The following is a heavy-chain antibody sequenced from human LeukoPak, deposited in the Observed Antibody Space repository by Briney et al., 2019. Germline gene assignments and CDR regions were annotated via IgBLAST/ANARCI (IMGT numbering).Heavy chain of an antibody. Sequence: GGSLRLSCAASDFSFITYAMSWVRQAPGKGLEWVSTISGGGDATYYADSAKGRFTISRDNSKNTLYLQMNSLRVEDTAVYYCARDAYNWNIDVFDIWGQGTMVTVSS. J-gene: IGHJ3*02. D-gene: IGHD1/OR15-1a*01. CDR3: ARDAYNWNIDVFDI. CDR1: DFSFITYA. V-gene: IGHV3-23*01. CDR2: ISGGGDAT.